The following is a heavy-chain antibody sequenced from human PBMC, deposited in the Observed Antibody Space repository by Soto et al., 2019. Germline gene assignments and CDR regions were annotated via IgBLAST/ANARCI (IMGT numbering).Heavy chain of an antibody. CDR3: AKGGYSGYEVQGYYYYYGIDV. V-gene: IGHV1-69*01. D-gene: IGHD5-12*01. CDR2: IIPIFGTA. J-gene: IGHJ6*02. Sequence: QVQLVQSGAEVKKPGSSVKVSCKASVGTFSSYAISWVRQAPGQGLEWMGGIIPIFGTANYAQKFQGRVTITSDESTSTAYMELSSLRSEDTAVYYCAKGGYSGYEVQGYYYYYGIDVWGQGTTVTVSS. CDR1: VGTFSSYA.